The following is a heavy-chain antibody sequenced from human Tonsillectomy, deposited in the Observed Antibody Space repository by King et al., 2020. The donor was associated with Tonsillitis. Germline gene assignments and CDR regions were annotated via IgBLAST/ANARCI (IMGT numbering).Heavy chain of an antibody. CDR3: ARERLYSSDWGIDY. D-gene: IGHD6-19*01. Sequence: VQLVQSGGGVVQPGGSLRLSCASSGFDFSSYAMHWVRQAPGKGLEWGAVISFDASREKYADSVKGRFTISRDNSKNTLYLQMNSLRAEDTAVYYCARERLYSSDWGIDYGGQGSPVTVSS. CDR2: ISFDASRE. CDR1: GFDFSSYA. J-gene: IGHJ4*02. V-gene: IGHV3-33*05.